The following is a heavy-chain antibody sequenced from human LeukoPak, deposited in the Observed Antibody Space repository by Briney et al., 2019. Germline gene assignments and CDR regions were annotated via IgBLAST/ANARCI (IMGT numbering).Heavy chain of an antibody. CDR3: ASYDFWSGSLDY. D-gene: IGHD3-3*01. CDR1: GGSFSGYY. J-gene: IGHJ4*02. Sequence: TLSLTCAVYGGSFSGYYWSWIRQPPGKGLEWIGYIYYSGSTYYNPSLKSRVTISVDTSKNQFSLKLSSVTAADTAVYYCASYDFWSGSLDYWGQGTLVTVSS. V-gene: IGHV4-30-4*08. CDR2: IYYSGST.